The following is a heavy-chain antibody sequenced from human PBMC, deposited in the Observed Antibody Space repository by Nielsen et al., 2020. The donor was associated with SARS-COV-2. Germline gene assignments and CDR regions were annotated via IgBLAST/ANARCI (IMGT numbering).Heavy chain of an antibody. Sequence: ASVKVSCKASGYTFANYYMLWVRQAPGQGLEWMGLINPSGDSTIYAQRFQGRVTITRDTSASTAYMELSSLRSEDTAVYYCAREEGGYSYGCFDIWGQGTMVTVSS. J-gene: IGHJ3*02. D-gene: IGHD5-18*01. CDR3: AREEGGYSYGCFDI. CDR2: INPSGDST. V-gene: IGHV1-46*01. CDR1: GYTFANYY.